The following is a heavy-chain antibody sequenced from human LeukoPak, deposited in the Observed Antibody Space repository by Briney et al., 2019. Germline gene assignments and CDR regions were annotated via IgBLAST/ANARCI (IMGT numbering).Heavy chain of an antibody. D-gene: IGHD3-10*01. CDR1: GGSISSGSYY. CDR2: IYTSGST. V-gene: IGHV4-61*02. Sequence: PSETLSLXCTVSGGSISSGSYYWSWIRQPAGKGLEWIGRIYTSGSTNYNPSLKSRVTISVDTSKNQFSLKLSSVTAADTAVYYCARDYYGSGSSVFDPWGQGTLVTVSS. J-gene: IGHJ5*02. CDR3: ARDYYGSGSSVFDP.